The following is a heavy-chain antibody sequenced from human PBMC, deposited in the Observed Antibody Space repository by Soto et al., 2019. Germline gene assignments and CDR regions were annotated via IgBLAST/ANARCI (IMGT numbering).Heavy chain of an antibody. CDR2: INSDASST. V-gene: IGHV3-74*01. Sequence: EVQLVESGGGLVQPGGSLRLSCAASGFTFSSYWMHWVRQAPGKGLVWVSRINSDASSTSYADSVKGRFTISRDNAKNTLYLQMNSLRAEDTAVYYCARERGKAAAVHFDYWGQGTLVTVSS. CDR3: ARERGKAAAVHFDY. J-gene: IGHJ4*02. CDR1: GFTFSSYW. D-gene: IGHD6-13*01.